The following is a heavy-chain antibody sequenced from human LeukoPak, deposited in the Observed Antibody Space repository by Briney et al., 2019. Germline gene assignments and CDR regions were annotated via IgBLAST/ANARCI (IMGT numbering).Heavy chain of an antibody. D-gene: IGHD3-22*01. CDR3: ARAPSEIGGYYPEYFRH. CDR1: GFTFSSYW. Sequence: PGGSLRLSCAASGFTFSSYWMHWVRHAPGKGLVWVSRIKSDGSTRYADSVKGRFTTSRDNAKNTVSLQMTSLRAEDTGVYYCARAPSEIGGYYPEYFRHWGQGALVIVSS. J-gene: IGHJ1*01. CDR2: IKSDGST. V-gene: IGHV3-74*01.